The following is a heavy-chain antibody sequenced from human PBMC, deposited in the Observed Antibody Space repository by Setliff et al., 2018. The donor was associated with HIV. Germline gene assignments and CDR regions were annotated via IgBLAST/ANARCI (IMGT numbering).Heavy chain of an antibody. V-gene: IGHV4-31*03. CDR2: IYYTGST. J-gene: IGHJ6*02. D-gene: IGHD3-10*01. Sequence: SETLSLTCTVSGGSISSSGNYWTWIRQRPGKGLEWIGYIYYTGSTYYHPSIKSRVLISVDTSNNQFSLRLSSVTAADTAVYYCARDLSPYGSGDPYYYDGMDVWGQGTTVTVSS. CDR3: ARDLSPYGSGDPYYYDGMDV. CDR1: GGSISSSGNY.